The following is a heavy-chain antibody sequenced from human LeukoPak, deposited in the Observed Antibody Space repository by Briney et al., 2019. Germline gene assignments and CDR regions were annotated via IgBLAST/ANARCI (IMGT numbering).Heavy chain of an antibody. Sequence: SETLSLTCTVSGGSISSYYWSWIRQPPGKGLEWIGYIYYSGSTKYNPSLKSRVTISVDTSKNQFSLKLTSVTAADTAVYYCAPSPDIVVVPDLQFDPWGQGTLVTVSS. CDR1: GGSISSYY. V-gene: IGHV4-59*01. D-gene: IGHD2-2*01. J-gene: IGHJ5*02. CDR2: IYYSGST. CDR3: APSPDIVVVPDLQFDP.